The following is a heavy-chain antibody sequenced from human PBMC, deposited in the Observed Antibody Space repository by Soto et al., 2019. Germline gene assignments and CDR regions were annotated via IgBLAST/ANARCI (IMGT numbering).Heavy chain of an antibody. D-gene: IGHD5-12*01. Sequence: ASVKVSCKASGYTFTSYAMHWVRQAPGQRLEWMGWINAGNGNTKYSQKFQGRVTITRDTSASTAYMELSSLRSEDTAVYYCARTEWLRLEYYYYGMDVWGQGTTVTVSS. V-gene: IGHV1-3*01. CDR1: GYTFTSYA. CDR3: ARTEWLRLEYYYYGMDV. J-gene: IGHJ6*02. CDR2: INAGNGNT.